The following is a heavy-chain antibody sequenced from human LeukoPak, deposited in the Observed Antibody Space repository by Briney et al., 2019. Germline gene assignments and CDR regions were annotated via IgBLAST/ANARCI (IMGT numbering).Heavy chain of an antibody. CDR2: IIPIFGTA. V-gene: IGHV1-69*13. CDR1: GGTFSSYA. J-gene: IGHJ5*02. CDR3: ARGPDSSGCRFDP. Sequence: GASVKVSCKASGGTFSSYAISWVRQAPGQGLEWMGGIIPIFGTANYAQKFQGRVTITADESTSTAYMELSSLRSEDTAVYYCARGPDSSGCRFDPWGQGTLVTVSS. D-gene: IGHD6-19*01.